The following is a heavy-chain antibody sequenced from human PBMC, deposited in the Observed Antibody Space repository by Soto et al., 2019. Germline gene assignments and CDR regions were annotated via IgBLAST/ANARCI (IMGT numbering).Heavy chain of an antibody. CDR1: GGTFSSYA. CDR2: IIPIFGTA. CDR3: ARTQSPTVIVGATDDVFES. J-gene: IGHJ3*02. V-gene: IGHV1-69*13. D-gene: IGHD1-26*01. Sequence: SVKVSCKASGGTFSSYAISWVRQAPGQGLEWMGGIIPIFGTANYAQKFQGRVTITADESTSTAYMELSSLRSEDTAVYYCARTQSPTVIVGATDDVFESWGKGTMVT.